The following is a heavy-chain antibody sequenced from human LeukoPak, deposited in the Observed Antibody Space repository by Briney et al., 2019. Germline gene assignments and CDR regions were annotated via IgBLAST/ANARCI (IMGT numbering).Heavy chain of an antibody. J-gene: IGHJ6*02. D-gene: IGHD3-9*01. CDR3: ASPKTPGDYDILTGYTYYYGMDV. CDR2: ISYDGSNK. CDR1: GFTFSSYG. V-gene: IGHV3-30*03. Sequence: PGRSLRLSCAASGFTFSSYGMHWVRQAPGKGLEWVAVISYDGSNKYYADSVKGRFTISRDNSKNTLYLQMNSLRAEDTAVYYRASPKTPGDYDILTGYTYYYGMDVWGQGTTVTVSS.